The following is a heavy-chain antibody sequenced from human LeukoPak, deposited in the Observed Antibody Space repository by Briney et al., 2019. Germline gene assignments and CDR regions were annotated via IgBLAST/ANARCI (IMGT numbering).Heavy chain of an antibody. Sequence: GGSLRLSCAASGFTFSSYGMHWVRQAPGKGLEWVAVIWYDGSNNYYADSVKGRFTISRDNSKNTLYLQMNSPRAEDTAVYYCARETIVAVTVPPGGQNYYYYYGMDVWGQGTTVTVSS. D-gene: IGHD2-21*02. CDR2: IWYDGSNN. J-gene: IGHJ6*02. CDR1: GFTFSSYG. V-gene: IGHV3-33*01. CDR3: ARETIVAVTVPPGGQNYYYYYGMDV.